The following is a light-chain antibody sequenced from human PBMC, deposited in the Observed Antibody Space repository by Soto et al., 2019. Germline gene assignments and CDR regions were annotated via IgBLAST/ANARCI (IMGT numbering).Light chain of an antibody. Sequence: EIVLTQSPATLSLSPGERATLSCRASQSVSSYLAWYQQKPGQAPRLLIYDTSTRATGIPARFSGSGSGTEFTLTISSLQSEDFAVYYCQQYNNWPPITLGQGTRLEIK. V-gene: IGKV3-15*01. CDR1: QSVSSY. J-gene: IGKJ5*01. CDR2: DTS. CDR3: QQYNNWPPIT.